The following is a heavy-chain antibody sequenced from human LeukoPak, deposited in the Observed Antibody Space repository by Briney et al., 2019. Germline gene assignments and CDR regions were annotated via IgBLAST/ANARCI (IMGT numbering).Heavy chain of an antibody. Sequence: SETLSLTCAVYGGSFSGYYWSWIRQPPGKGLEWIGEINHSGSTNYNPSLKSRVTISVDTSKNQFSLKLSSVTAADTAVYYYARVLYYYYYMDVWGKGTTVTVSS. J-gene: IGHJ6*03. CDR1: GGSFSGYY. CDR2: INHSGST. V-gene: IGHV4-34*01. CDR3: ARVLYYYYYMDV.